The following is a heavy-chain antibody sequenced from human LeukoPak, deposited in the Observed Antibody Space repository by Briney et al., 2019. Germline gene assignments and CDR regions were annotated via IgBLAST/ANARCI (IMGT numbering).Heavy chain of an antibody. Sequence: GGSLRLSCAASGFTFSSYSMNWVRQAPGKGLEWVSYISGSGTTIYYEDSVKGRFTISRDNAKNSLYLQMNSLRAEDTAVYYCARRTLDYSYYYMDVWGKGTTVTISS. D-gene: IGHD1-1*01. CDR3: ARRTLDYSYYYMDV. J-gene: IGHJ6*03. V-gene: IGHV3-48*04. CDR1: GFTFSSYS. CDR2: ISGSGTTI.